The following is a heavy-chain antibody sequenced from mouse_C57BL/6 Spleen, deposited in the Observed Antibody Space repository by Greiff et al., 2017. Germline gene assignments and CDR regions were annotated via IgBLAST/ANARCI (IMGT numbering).Heavy chain of an antibody. Sequence: EVQRVESGGGLVKPGGSLKLSCAASGFTFSDYGMHWVRQAPEQGLEWVAYISSGSSTNNYADTVKGRFTLSRDKAKNTLFLQMTSLRSEDAAVYYCARLGNFDVWGTGTTVTVSS. CDR1: GFTFSDYG. CDR2: ISSGSSTN. J-gene: IGHJ1*03. D-gene: IGHD4-1*01. CDR3: ARLGNFDV. V-gene: IGHV5-17*01.